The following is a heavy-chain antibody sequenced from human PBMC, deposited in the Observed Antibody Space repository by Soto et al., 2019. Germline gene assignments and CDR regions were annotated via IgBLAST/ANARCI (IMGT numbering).Heavy chain of an antibody. D-gene: IGHD1-26*01. CDR2: ISYDGSNK. Sequence: GGSLRLSCAASGFTFSSYGMHWVRQSPGKGLEWVAVISYDGSNKYYADSVKGRFTISRDNSKNTLYLQMNSLRSEDTAVYYCASGGATAAFDIWGQGTMVTVSS. CDR1: GFTFSSYG. J-gene: IGHJ3*02. V-gene: IGHV3-30*03. CDR3: ASGGATAAFDI.